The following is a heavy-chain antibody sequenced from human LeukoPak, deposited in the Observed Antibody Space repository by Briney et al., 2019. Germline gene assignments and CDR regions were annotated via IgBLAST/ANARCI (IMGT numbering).Heavy chain of an antibody. CDR3: ARDLWHYYDSSGYSSDY. CDR1: GGTFSSYA. D-gene: IGHD3-22*01. Sequence: SVKVSCKASGGTFSSYAISWVRQAPGQGLEWMGGIIPIFGTANYAQKFQGRVTITADESTGTAYMELSSLRSEDTAVYYCARDLWHYYDSSGYSSDYWGQGTLVTVSS. V-gene: IGHV1-69*13. J-gene: IGHJ4*02. CDR2: IIPIFGTA.